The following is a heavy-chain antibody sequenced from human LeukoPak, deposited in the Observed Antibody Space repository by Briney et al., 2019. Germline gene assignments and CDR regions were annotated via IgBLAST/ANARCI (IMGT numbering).Heavy chain of an antibody. CDR2: ISSSGSTI. Sequence: GGSLRLSCAASGFTFSDYYMSWIRQAPGKWLEWVSYISSSGSTIYYADSVKGRFTISRDNAKNSLYLQMNSLRAEDTAVYYCARAPLRDSSGYFFDYWGQGTLVTVSS. J-gene: IGHJ4*02. CDR1: GFTFSDYY. CDR3: ARAPLRDSSGYFFDY. D-gene: IGHD3-22*01. V-gene: IGHV3-11*04.